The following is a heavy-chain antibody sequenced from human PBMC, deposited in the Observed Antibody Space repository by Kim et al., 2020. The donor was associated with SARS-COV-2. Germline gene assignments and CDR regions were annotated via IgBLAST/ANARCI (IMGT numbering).Heavy chain of an antibody. CDR3: ARGTAVSSGSYFGDLD. CDR2: SNPKSGGT. V-gene: IGHV1-2*02. J-gene: IGHJ4*02. Sequence: ASVKVSCKASGYSFTGYYMHWVRQAPGQGLEWMGWSNPKSGGTNYAQKFQGRVTMTRDTSISTAYIELSRLSSGDTAGYYCARGTAVSSGSYFGDLDWGQGTLVTVSS. D-gene: IGHD1-26*01. CDR1: GYSFTGYY.